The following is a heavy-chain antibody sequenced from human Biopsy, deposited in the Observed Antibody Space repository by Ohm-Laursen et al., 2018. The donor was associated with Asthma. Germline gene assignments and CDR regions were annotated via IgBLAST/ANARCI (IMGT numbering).Heavy chain of an antibody. CDR1: SGSGGYMRSGNYY. V-gene: IGHV4-39*01. CDR3: VRGSSSWHHGPFHYYYGLDV. Sequence: TLSLTCSLSSGSGGYMRSGNYYWGWIRQPPGKGMEWIGSIYYSGTTPYNPPLGSRVTVSADTTKNQFSLKITSVTAADTAVYYCVRGSSSWHHGPFHYYYGLDVWGQGTTATVSS. CDR2: IYYSGTT. J-gene: IGHJ6*02. D-gene: IGHD6-13*01.